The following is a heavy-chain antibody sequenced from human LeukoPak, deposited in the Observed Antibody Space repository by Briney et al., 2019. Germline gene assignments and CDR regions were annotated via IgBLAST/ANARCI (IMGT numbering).Heavy chain of an antibody. Sequence: GGSLRPSCAASGFTVSSYAMHWVRQPIGKGLEWVSALGIAGDTFYPGSVKGRFTISRENAKNSLYLQMNSLRAEDTAMYYCARQKQSHGNFDYWGQGTPVTVSS. CDR2: LGIAGDT. CDR1: GFTVSSYA. CDR3: ARQKQSHGNFDY. D-gene: IGHD1-26*01. V-gene: IGHV3-13*01. J-gene: IGHJ4*02.